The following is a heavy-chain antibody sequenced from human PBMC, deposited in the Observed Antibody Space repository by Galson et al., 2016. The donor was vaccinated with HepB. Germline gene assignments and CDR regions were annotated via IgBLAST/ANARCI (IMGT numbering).Heavy chain of an antibody. CDR3: ARAEGLHNMWLAS. J-gene: IGHJ4*02. CDR1: GDTFSIFA. CDR2: INPIFDTP. V-gene: IGHV1-69*06. D-gene: IGHD6-19*01. Sequence: SVKVSCKAPGDTFSIFAIIWVRQAPGQGLEWMGGINPIFDTPNYAQKFQGRVSITADKSKSTAYMELSSLRSKDTAVYYCARAEGLHNMWLASWGQGTLVTVSS.